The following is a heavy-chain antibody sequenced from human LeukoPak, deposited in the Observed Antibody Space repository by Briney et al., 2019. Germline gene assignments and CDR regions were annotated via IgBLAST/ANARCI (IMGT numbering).Heavy chain of an antibody. CDR3: ARESSGWAQVY. D-gene: IGHD6-19*01. Sequence: PSETLSLTCTVSGGSISSSSYYWGWIRQPPGKGLEWIGSIYYSGSTYYNPSLKSRVTISVDTSKNQFSLKLSSVTAADTAVYYCARESSGWAQVYWGQGTLVTVSS. J-gene: IGHJ4*02. CDR2: IYYSGST. V-gene: IGHV4-39*02. CDR1: GGSISSSSYY.